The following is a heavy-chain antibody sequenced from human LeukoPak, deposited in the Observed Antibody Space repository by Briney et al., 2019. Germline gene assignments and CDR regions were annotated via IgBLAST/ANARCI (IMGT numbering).Heavy chain of an antibody. J-gene: IGHJ5*01. D-gene: IGHD4-17*01. V-gene: IGHV3-48*03. CDR2: ITSSGRTI. CDR3: ARGAYGDYVNWFDS. CDR1: GFTFSSYE. Sequence: GGSLRLSCAASGFTFSSYEMNWVRQAPGKGLEWVSYITSSGRTIYNADSVKGRFAISRDNAKNSPFLQMNSLRAEDTAVYYCARGAYGDYVNWFDSWGQGILVTVSS.